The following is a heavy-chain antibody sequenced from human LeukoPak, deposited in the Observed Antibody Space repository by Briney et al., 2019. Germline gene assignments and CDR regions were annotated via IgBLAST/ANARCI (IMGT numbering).Heavy chain of an antibody. Sequence: PGGSLRLSCAASGFTFSNYDMHWVRQAPGKGLEWVALIWYDGSNKYYADSVRGRFTISRDNSKNTLYLQMNSLRAEDTAVYYCARDRSNGLDYWGQGTLVTVSS. CDR1: GFTFSNYD. J-gene: IGHJ4*02. CDR2: IWYDGSNK. CDR3: ARDRSNGLDY. V-gene: IGHV3-33*01.